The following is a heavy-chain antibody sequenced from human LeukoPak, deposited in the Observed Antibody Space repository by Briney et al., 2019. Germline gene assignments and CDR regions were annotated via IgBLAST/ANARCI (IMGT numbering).Heavy chain of an antibody. CDR3: ARLKEGIDY. Sequence: PSETLSLTCAVSGGSISGSSYFWGWIRQPPGKGLEWIGSIYYSGNTYYNPSLKSRVTTSVDTSKNQFYLKLSSVTAADTAVYYCARLKEGIDYWGQGTLVTVYS. CDR2: IYYSGNT. D-gene: IGHD3-10*01. CDR1: GGSISGSSYF. J-gene: IGHJ4*02. V-gene: IGHV4-39*01.